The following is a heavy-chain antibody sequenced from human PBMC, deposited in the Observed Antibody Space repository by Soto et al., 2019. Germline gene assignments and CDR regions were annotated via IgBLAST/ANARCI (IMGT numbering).Heavy chain of an antibody. J-gene: IGHJ5*02. Sequence: SETLSLTCSVSGGSMSKFYRSWIRKAAGKGLEWMGRVYATGTSDYNPSLRSRIAMSVDISKKTFSLRLRSVTAADTGVYYCVRDGSKTLRDCFDPWGQGILVTVSS. CDR1: GGSMSKFY. CDR2: VYATGTS. D-gene: IGHD4-17*01. CDR3: VRDGSKTLRDCFDP. V-gene: IGHV4-4*07.